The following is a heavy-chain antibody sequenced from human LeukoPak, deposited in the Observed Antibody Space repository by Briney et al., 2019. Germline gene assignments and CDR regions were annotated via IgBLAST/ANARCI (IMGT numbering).Heavy chain of an antibody. CDR3: AKGSTMYIAYYFDY. CDR2: ISGSGGST. CDR1: GVTFSSYA. J-gene: IGHJ4*02. Sequence: GGSLRLSCAASGVTFSSYAMSWVRQTPGKGLEWVSVISGSGGSTDYADSVKGRFTISRDNSKNTLYVQMNSLRAEDTAVYYCAKGSTMYIAYYFDYWGQGTLVTVSS. D-gene: IGHD3-10*02. V-gene: IGHV3-23*01.